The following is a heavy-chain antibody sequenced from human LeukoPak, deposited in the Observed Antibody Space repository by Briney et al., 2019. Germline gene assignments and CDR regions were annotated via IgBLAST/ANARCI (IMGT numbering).Heavy chain of an antibody. Sequence: GGSLRLSCAASQFTFNSYGMHWVRQAPGKGLEWLAFIRYDGSNKYYTDSVKGRFTISRDNSKNTLYLQMNSLRAEDTAVYYCASDYGDYVSYLSSGAEYFQHWGQGTLVTVSS. CDR1: QFTFNSYG. CDR3: ASDYGDYVSYLSSGAEYFQH. CDR2: IRYDGSNK. V-gene: IGHV3-30*02. J-gene: IGHJ1*01. D-gene: IGHD4-17*01.